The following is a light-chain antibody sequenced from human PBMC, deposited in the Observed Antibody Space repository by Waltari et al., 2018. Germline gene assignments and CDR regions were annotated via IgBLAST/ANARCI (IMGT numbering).Light chain of an antibody. V-gene: IGKV4-1*01. CDR3: QQYLRTPPT. J-gene: IGKJ1*01. Sequence: DIVMTQSPGSLAVSLGERATINCRSSRSIFYSSRYKDYLAWYQQIPGQPPRLIISWATTRESGVPDRFIGSGSETDFTLTITSLQAEDVAVYYCQQYLRTPPTFGQGTKVEI. CDR1: RSIFYSSRYKDY. CDR2: WAT.